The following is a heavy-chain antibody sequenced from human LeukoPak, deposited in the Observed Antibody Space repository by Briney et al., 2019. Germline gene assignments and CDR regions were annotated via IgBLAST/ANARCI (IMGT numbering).Heavy chain of an antibody. Sequence: ASVKVSCKASGYTFTSYAMNWVPQAPGQGLEWMGWINTNTGNPTYAQGFTGRFVFSLDTSVSTAYLQISSLKAEDTAVYYCARRNGQHYHDRRGFDPLGQGTLVTVSS. CDR3: ARRNGQHYHDRRGFDP. CDR2: INTNTGNP. J-gene: IGHJ5*01. V-gene: IGHV7-4-1*02. CDR1: GYTFTSYA. D-gene: IGHD3-22*01.